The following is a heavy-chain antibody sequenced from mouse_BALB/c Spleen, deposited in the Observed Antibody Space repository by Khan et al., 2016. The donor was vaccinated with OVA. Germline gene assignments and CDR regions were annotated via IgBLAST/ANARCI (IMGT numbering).Heavy chain of an antibody. D-gene: IGHD2-10*01. CDR3: DRQPYYHYYVMDY. CDR2: IWSDGST. Sequence: VQLQESGPALVAPSQSLSITCTISGFSLTDYGVHWVRQPPGKGLEWLVLIWSDGSTTYNSALKSRLSISKDNSKSQVFLKMNSLQTDDTAVYYWDRQPYYHYYVMDYWGQGTSVTVSS. CDR1: GFSLTDYG. V-gene: IGHV2-6-1*01. J-gene: IGHJ4*01.